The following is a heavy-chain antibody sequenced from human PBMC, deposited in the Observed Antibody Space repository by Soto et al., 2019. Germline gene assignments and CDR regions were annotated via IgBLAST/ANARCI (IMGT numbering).Heavy chain of an antibody. D-gene: IGHD2-15*01. CDR1: GGSFSGYY. J-gene: IGHJ6*02. CDR2: ISSSSSTI. V-gene: IGHV3-11*04. Sequence: LSPTCAVYGGSFSGYYWSWIRQSPGKGQEWVSYISSSSSTIYYADSVKGRFTISRDNAKNSLYLQMNSLRAEDTALYYCVRADCTCAYCYSWPFNYGVDFWGQGTTVTVSS. CDR3: VRADCTCAYCYSWPFNYGVDF.